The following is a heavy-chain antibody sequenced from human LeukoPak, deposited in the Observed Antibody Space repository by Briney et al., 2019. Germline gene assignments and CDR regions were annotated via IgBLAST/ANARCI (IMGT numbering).Heavy chain of an antibody. Sequence: GESLKISCKGSGYSFTSYWIGWVRQMPGKGLEWMGIIYPGDSDTRYSPSFQGQVTISADKSISTAYLQWSSLKASDTAMYYCARRYYDILTGYYKDFYYFDYWGQGTLVTVSS. CDR1: GYSFTSYW. CDR3: ARRYYDILTGYYKDFYYFDY. J-gene: IGHJ4*02. CDR2: IYPGDSDT. D-gene: IGHD3-9*01. V-gene: IGHV5-51*01.